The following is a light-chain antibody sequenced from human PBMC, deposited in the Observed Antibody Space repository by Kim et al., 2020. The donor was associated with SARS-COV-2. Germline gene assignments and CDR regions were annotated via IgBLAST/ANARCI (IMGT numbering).Light chain of an antibody. CDR3: QKRGSWPPALN. J-gene: IGKJ4*01. Sequence: GEGENQYCRDRNSVGISLAWDQQKPGQAPRRRIYDACIRATGITDRFSGSGSGTDLTLNIGSLEPRDFAIYYCQKRGSWPPALNFGGGTKVDIK. CDR1: NSVGIS. V-gene: IGKV3-11*01. CDR2: DAC.